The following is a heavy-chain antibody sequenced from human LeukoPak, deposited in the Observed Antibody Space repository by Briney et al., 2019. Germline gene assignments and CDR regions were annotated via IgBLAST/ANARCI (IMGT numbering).Heavy chain of an antibody. CDR3: ARALPRVLRYFDWLDY. Sequence: SETPSLTCAVYGGSFSGYYWSWIRQPPGKGLEWIGEINHSGSTNYNPSLKSRVTISVDTSKNQFSLKLSSVTAADTAVYYCARALPRVLRYFDWLDYWGQGTLVTVSS. CDR2: INHSGST. V-gene: IGHV4-34*01. J-gene: IGHJ4*02. CDR1: GGSFSGYY. D-gene: IGHD3-9*01.